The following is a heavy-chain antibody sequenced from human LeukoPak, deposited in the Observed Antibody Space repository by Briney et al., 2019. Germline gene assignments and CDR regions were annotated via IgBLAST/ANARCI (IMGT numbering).Heavy chain of an antibody. J-gene: IGHJ4*02. D-gene: IGHD2-2*01. V-gene: IGHV3-49*04. CDR2: IRSNAYGGTT. Sequence: PGRSLRLSCRVSGFSIGDYVMNWVRQAPGKGLEWVGFIRSNAYGGTTEYAASVRDKFTISRDDSKSIAYLQINSLKTEDTAVYYCIRKYYCGNTRCVVSSFDFWGQGTLVTVSS. CDR3: IRKYYCGNTRCVVSSFDF. CDR1: GFSIGDYV.